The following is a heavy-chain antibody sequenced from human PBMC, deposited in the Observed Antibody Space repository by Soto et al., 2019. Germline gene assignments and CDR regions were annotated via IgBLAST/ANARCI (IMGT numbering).Heavy chain of an antibody. CDR3: ARDRVVVVVAATFDYYYYGMDV. CDR1: GFTFSSYE. J-gene: IGHJ6*02. Sequence: PVGSLRLSCAASGFTFSSYEMNWVRQAPGKGLEWVSYISSSGSAIYYADSVKGRFTISRDNAKNSLYLQMNSLRAEDTAVYYCARDRVVVVVAATFDYYYYGMDVWGQGTTVTVSS. D-gene: IGHD2-15*01. V-gene: IGHV3-48*03. CDR2: ISSSGSAI.